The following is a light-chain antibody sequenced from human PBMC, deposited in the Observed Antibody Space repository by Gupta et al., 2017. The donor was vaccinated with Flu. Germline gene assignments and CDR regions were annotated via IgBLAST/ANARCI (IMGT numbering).Light chain of an antibody. CDR3: AACDDSLNGYV. J-gene: IGLJ1*01. CDR1: SSNIGSNT. Sequence: VTISCSGSSSNIGSNTVYWYQQLPGPAPKLLIYSNFLRPSGVPDRFSGSKSGTSASLAISGLQTEDEADYYCAACDDSLNGYVFGTGTTVTAL. V-gene: IGLV1-44*01. CDR2: SNF.